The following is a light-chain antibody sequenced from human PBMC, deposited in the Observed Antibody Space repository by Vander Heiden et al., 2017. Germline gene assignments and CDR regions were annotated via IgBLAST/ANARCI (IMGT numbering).Light chain of an antibody. Sequence: EIVLTLSPGTLSLSPGGSATLPCRASQRVTSSYLAWYQQKPGQAPRLLIYDASSRATGIPDRFSGSGSGTDFTLTISRLEPEDVAVYYCHQYGSSLLTFGGGTKVEI. CDR2: DAS. V-gene: IGKV3-20*01. CDR1: QRVTSSY. CDR3: HQYGSSLLT. J-gene: IGKJ4*01.